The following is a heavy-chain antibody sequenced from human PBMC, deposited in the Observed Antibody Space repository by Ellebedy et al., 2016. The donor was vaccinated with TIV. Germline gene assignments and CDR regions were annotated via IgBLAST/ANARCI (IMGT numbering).Heavy chain of an antibody. V-gene: IGHV4-59*08. CDR1: GGSISSYY. CDR3: ARVGNIVAFDY. Sequence: SETLSLTCTVSGGSISSYYWSWIRQPPGKGLEWIGYIYYSGSTNYNPSLKSRVTISVDTSKNQFSLKLSSVTAADTAVYYCARVGNIVAFDYWGQGTLVIVSS. CDR2: IYYSGST. D-gene: IGHD5-12*01. J-gene: IGHJ4*02.